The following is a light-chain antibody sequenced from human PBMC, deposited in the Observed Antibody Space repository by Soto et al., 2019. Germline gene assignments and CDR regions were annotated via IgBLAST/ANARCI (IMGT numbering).Light chain of an antibody. V-gene: IGKV3-15*01. J-gene: IGKJ3*01. CDR2: YAS. CDR1: ESVHRN. Sequence: EMVMTQSPATLSASPGERVTLSCRASESVHRNLAWYQQKPGQGPSLLIYYASPRATGVPDRFTGSGSGTEFTLTISSLQSEDFGVYHCQHYSNWPPTFGPGTKVEIK. CDR3: QHYSNWPPT.